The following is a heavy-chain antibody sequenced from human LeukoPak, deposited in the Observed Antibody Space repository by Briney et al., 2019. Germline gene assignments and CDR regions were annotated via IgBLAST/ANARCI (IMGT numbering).Heavy chain of an antibody. J-gene: IGHJ6*02. CDR1: GYTFTSYG. CDR3: ARVVYQDYYGMDV. CDR2: ISAYNGNT. Sequence: GASVKVSCKTSGYTFTSYGIRWVRQAPGQGLVWMGWISAYNGNTNYSQKLQGRVTMTTDTSTSTAYMELRSLRSDDTAVYYCARVVYQDYYGMDVWGQGTTVTVSS. V-gene: IGHV1-18*01. D-gene: IGHD2-2*01.